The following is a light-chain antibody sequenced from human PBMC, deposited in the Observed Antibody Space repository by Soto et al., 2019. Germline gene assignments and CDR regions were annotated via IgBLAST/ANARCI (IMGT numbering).Light chain of an antibody. Sequence: EIVLTQSPATLSLAPGERATLSCRSSQSVRSYLAWYQQRPGQAPRLLIYDASNRVAGIPARFSGSGSGTDFTLTISSLEPEDFAVYYCQQRSNWPLTFGGGTTVEIK. J-gene: IGKJ4*01. CDR2: DAS. CDR1: QSVRSY. CDR3: QQRSNWPLT. V-gene: IGKV3-11*01.